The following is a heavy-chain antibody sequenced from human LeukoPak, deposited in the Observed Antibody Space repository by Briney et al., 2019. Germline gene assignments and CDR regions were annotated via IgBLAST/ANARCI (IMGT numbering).Heavy chain of an antibody. Sequence: PGGSLRLSCAASGFSFSSYAMGWVRQAPGKGLEWVSTITSRSDQIWNVDSVRGRFTISRDNSKNTLYLQMNSLRAEDTALYYCVRDRRFPDDVFDIRGQGTMVTVSS. D-gene: IGHD2-21*01. CDR1: GFSFSSYA. CDR3: VRDRRFPDDVFDI. J-gene: IGHJ3*02. V-gene: IGHV3-23*01. CDR2: ITSRSDQI.